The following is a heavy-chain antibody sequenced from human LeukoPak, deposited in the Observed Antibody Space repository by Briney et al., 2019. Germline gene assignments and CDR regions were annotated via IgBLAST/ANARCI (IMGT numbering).Heavy chain of an antibody. V-gene: IGHV3-7*01. Sequence: PGGSLRLSCGAFGFTFSNSWMSWVRQAPGKGLEGVANIKRDGSETYYVDSVKGRFTISRDNAKNSLYLQMDSLRAEDTAVYYCARISTAVAGGDYWGQGTLVIVSS. CDR3: ARISTAVAGGDY. CDR2: IKRDGSET. CDR1: GFTFSNSW. J-gene: IGHJ4*02. D-gene: IGHD6-19*01.